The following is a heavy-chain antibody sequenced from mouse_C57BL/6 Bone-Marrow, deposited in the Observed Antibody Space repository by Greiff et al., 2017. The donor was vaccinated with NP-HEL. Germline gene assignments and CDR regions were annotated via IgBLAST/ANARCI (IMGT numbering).Heavy chain of an antibody. CDR2: IDPSDSET. CDR1: GYTFTSYW. V-gene: IGHV1-52*01. Sequence: QVQLKQPGAELVRPGSSVKLSCKASGYTFTSYWMHWVKQRPIQGLEWIGNIDPSDSETHYNQHFKDKATLTVDKSSSTAYLQLSSLTSEDSAVYYCAREGFAYWGPGTLVTVSA. CDR3: AREGFAY. J-gene: IGHJ3*01.